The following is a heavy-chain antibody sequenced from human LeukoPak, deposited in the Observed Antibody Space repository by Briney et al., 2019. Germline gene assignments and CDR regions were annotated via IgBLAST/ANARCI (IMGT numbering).Heavy chain of an antibody. D-gene: IGHD6-19*01. CDR3: AKDLGQRAVAGYDAFDI. Sequence: PGGSLRLSCAASGFTFSSYGMHWVRQAPGKGLEWVAVISHDGSNKYYADSLKGRFTISRDNSKNTLYLQMNSLRAEDTALYYCAKDLGQRAVAGYDAFDIWGQGTMVTVSS. CDR2: ISHDGSNK. CDR1: GFTFSSYG. V-gene: IGHV3-30*18. J-gene: IGHJ3*02.